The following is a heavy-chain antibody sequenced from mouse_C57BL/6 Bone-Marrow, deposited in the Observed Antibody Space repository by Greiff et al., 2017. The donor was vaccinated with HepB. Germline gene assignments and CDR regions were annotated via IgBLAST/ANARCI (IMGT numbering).Heavy chain of an antibody. CDR2: IRSKSSNYAT. Sequence: EVQRVESGGGLVQPKGSLKLSCAASGFTFNTYAMHWVRQAPGKGLEWVARIRSKSSNYATYYADSVKDRFTISRDDSQSMLYLQMNNLKTEDTAMYYCVGERWLRNAMDYWGQGTSVTVSS. V-gene: IGHV10-3*01. CDR1: GFTFNTYA. CDR3: VGERWLRNAMDY. D-gene: IGHD2-2*01. J-gene: IGHJ4*01.